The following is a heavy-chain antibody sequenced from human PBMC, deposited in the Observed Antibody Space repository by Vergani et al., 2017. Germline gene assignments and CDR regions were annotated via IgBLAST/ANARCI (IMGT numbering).Heavy chain of an antibody. D-gene: IGHD5/OR15-5a*01. CDR3: ARLSYYYYMDV. V-gene: IGHV4-59*01. J-gene: IGHJ6*03. Sequence: QVQLQESGPGLVKPSGTLSLTCTVPGGSTSSYYWSWIPQPPGKGLEWIRYIYYSGSTNYNPSLQSRVTISVDTTKNQFALKLSSVTAADAAVYYCARLSYYYYMDVWGKGTTVTVSS. CDR2: IYYSGST. CDR1: GGSTSSYY.